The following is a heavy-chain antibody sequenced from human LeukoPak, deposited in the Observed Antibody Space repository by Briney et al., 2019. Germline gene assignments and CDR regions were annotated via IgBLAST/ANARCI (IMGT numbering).Heavy chain of an antibody. V-gene: IGHV3-15*07. Sequence: TGGSLRLSCAASGFTFTSYSMNWVRQAPGEGLEWVGRIKSKTDGGTTDYAAPVKGRFTVSRDDSKNTLYLQMNSLKTEDTAVYYCTTASRIGYWGQGTLVTVSS. J-gene: IGHJ4*02. CDR1: GFTFTSYS. CDR3: TTASRIGY. D-gene: IGHD1-14*01. CDR2: IKSKTDGGTT.